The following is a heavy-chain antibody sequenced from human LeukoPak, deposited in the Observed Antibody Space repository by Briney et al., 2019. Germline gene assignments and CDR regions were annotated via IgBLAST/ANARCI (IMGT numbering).Heavy chain of an antibody. CDR3: ARVFSEGYFSYYYMDV. CDR1: GGSISSLY. J-gene: IGHJ6*03. V-gene: IGHV4-59*11. Sequence: SETLSLTCTVSGGSISSLYWSWIRQPPGKGLEWIGYIYYSGSTNYNPSLKSRVTISVDTSKNQFSLKLSSVTAADTAVYYCARVFSEGYFSYYYMDVWGKGTTVTVSS. D-gene: IGHD3-22*01. CDR2: IYYSGST.